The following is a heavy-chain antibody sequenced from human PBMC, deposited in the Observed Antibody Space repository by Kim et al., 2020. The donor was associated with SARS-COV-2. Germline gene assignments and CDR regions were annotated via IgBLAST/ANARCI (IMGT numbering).Heavy chain of an antibody. D-gene: IGHD2-2*01. V-gene: IGHV4-4*02. CDR3: ARVKSCSSTSCFLGWNWFDP. J-gene: IGHJ5*02. CDR1: GGSISSSNW. CDR2: IYHSGST. Sequence: SETLSLTCAVSGGSISSSNWWSWVRQPPGKGLEWIGEIYHSGSTNYNPSLKSRVTISVDKSKNQFSLKLSSVTAADTAVYYCARVKSCSSTSCFLGWNWFDPWGQGTLVTVSS.